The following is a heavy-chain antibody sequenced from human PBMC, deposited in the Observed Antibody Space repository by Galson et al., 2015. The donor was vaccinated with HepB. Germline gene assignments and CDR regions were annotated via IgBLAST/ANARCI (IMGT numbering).Heavy chain of an antibody. D-gene: IGHD2-2*01. J-gene: IGHJ4*02. CDR3: ARASVPAFDY. V-gene: IGHV3-21*01. Sequence: SLRLSCAASGFTFSSYSLNWVRQAPGKGLEWVSSISSSSSYIYYADSVKGRFTISRDNAKNSLYLQMNSLRAEDTAVYYCARASVPAFDYWGQGTLVTVSS. CDR2: ISSSSSYI. CDR1: GFTFSSYS.